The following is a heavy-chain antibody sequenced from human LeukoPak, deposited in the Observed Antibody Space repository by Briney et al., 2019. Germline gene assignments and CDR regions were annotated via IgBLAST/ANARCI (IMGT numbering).Heavy chain of an antibody. V-gene: IGHV4-61*05. CDR2: IYYSGST. CDR3: ARLDYDSSGYSLFDY. D-gene: IGHD3-22*01. CDR1: GGSISGSSYY. Sequence: SETLSLTCTVSGGSISGSSYYWGWIRQPPGKGLEWIGYIYYSGSTNYNPSLKSRVTISVDTSKNQFSLKLSSVTAADTAVYYCARLDYDSSGYSLFDYWGQGTLVTVSS. J-gene: IGHJ4*02.